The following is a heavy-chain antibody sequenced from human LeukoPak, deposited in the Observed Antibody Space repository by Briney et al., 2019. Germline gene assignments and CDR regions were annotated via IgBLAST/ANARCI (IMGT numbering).Heavy chain of an antibody. CDR3: ARDPAYCSGGSCYSSWFDP. D-gene: IGHD2-15*01. V-gene: IGHV3-33*01. CDR1: GFTFSSYG. Sequence: PGGSLRLSCAASGFTFSSYGMHWVRQAPGKGLEWVAVIWYDGSNKYYADSVKGRFTISRDNPKNTLYLQMNSLRAEDTAVYYCARDPAYCSGGSCYSSWFDPWGQGTLVTVSS. J-gene: IGHJ5*02. CDR2: IWYDGSNK.